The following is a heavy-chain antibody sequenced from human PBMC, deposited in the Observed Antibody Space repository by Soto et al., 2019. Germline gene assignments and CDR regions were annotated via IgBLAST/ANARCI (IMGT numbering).Heavy chain of an antibody. CDR1: GFTFSDAW. V-gene: IGHV3-15*01. CDR3: TTALPYYYGSGNYFL. J-gene: IGHJ4*02. D-gene: IGHD3-10*01. CDR2: IKSKRKSGTT. Sequence: EVQLVESGGGWVKPGWSLRLSCAASGFTFSDAWMDWVRQAPGKGLEWVGRIKSKRKSGTTDYAALVQGRFTISRDDSINMLYLHMNSLNTEDTAVYYCTTALPYYYGSGNYFLWVQGPLVTVSS.